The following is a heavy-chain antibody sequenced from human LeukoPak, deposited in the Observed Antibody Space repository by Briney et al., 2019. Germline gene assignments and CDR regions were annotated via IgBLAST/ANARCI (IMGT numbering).Heavy chain of an antibody. J-gene: IGHJ4*02. CDR3: ARTPPYDSSGYYSSGYFDY. V-gene: IGHV3-53*01. CDR1: GFNVNSNY. D-gene: IGHD3-22*01. CDR2: IYSGGST. Sequence: GGSLRLSCAASGFNVNSNYMSWVRQAPGKGLEWASVIYSGGSTYYADSVKGRFTISRDNSKNTLYLQMNSLRAEDTAVYYCARTPPYDSSGYYSSGYFDYWGQGTLVTVSS.